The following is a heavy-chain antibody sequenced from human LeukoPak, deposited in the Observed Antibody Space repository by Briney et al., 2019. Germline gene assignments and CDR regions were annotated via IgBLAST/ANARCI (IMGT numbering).Heavy chain of an antibody. CDR1: GYTFTGYY. D-gene: IGHD5-18*01. V-gene: IGHV1-2*02. CDR3: ARDGYSYDWGNWFDP. CDR2: IDPNSGGT. J-gene: IGHJ5*02. Sequence: ASVKVSCKASGYTFTGYYMHWVRQAPGQGLEWMGWIDPNSGGTNYAQKFQGRVTMTRDTSISTAYMELSRLRSDDTAVYYCARDGYSYDWGNWFDPWGQGTPVTVSS.